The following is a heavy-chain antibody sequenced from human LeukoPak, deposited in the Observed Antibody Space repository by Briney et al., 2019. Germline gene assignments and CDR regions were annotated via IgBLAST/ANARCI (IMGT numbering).Heavy chain of an antibody. V-gene: IGHV3-23*01. D-gene: IGHD3-22*01. Sequence: GGSLRLSCAASGLTFSSYAMSWVRQAPGRGLEWVSAISGSGGSTYYADSVKGRFTISRDNSKNTLYLQMNSLRAEDTAVYYCAKDTYYDSSGYYDYWGQGTLVTVSS. CDR2: ISGSGGST. CDR1: GLTFSSYA. J-gene: IGHJ4*02. CDR3: AKDTYYDSSGYYDY.